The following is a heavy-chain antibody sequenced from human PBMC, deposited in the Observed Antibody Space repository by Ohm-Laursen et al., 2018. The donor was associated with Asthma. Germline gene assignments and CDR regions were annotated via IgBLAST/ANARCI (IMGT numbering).Heavy chain of an antibody. Sequence: SSVKVSCKVSGYTLTELSMHWMRQAPGKGLEWMGGFDPEDGETIYAQKFQGRVTMTEDTSTDTAYMELSSLRSEDTAVYYCATARRDGYPIYGTDVWGQGTTVTVSS. D-gene: IGHD5-24*01. CDR3: ATARRDGYPIYGTDV. J-gene: IGHJ6*02. V-gene: IGHV1-24*01. CDR1: GYTLTELS. CDR2: FDPEDGET.